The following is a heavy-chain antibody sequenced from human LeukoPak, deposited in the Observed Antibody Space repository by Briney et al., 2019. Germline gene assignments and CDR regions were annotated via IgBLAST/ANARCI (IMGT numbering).Heavy chain of an antibody. V-gene: IGHV4-39*01. CDR2: IYYSGST. J-gene: IGHJ6*02. D-gene: IGHD5-24*01. Sequence: SETLSLTCTVSGGSISSSSYYWGWIRQPPGKGLEWIGSIYYSGSTYYNPSLKSRVTISVDTSKNQFSLKLSSVTAADTAVYYCARGRNGYGMDVWGQGTTVTVSS. CDR3: ARGRNGYGMDV. CDR1: GGSISSSSYY.